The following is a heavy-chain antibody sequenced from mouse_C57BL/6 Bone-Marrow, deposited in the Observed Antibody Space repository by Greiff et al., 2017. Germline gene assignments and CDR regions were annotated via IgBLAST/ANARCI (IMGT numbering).Heavy chain of an antibody. V-gene: IGHV1-81*01. CDR1: GYTFTSYG. CDR2: ILPRSGNT. CDR3: ARGGYVDV. J-gene: IGHJ1*03. Sequence: QVHVKQSGAELARPGASVKLSCKASGYTFTSYGISWVKQRTGQGLEWIGEILPRSGNTYYNEKFKGKATLTADKSSSTAYMELRSLPSEDSAVYCCARGGYVDVWGTGTTVTVSS.